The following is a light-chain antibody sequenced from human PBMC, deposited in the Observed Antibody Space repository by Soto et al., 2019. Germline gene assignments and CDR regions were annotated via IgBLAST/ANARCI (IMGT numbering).Light chain of an antibody. CDR3: SSYGGSSSALSV. CDR2: DVS. CDR1: SSDVGGSKY. J-gene: IGLJ1*01. Sequence: QSALTQPASVSGSPGQSITISCTGTSSDVGGSKYVSWYQQHPGPAPKLMIYDVSNRTSGISDRFSGSKSGYTASLIISGLQTEDEADYYCSSYGGSSSALSVFGTGTKVTV. V-gene: IGLV2-14*03.